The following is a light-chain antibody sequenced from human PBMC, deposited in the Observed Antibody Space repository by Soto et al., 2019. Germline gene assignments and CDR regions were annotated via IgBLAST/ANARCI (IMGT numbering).Light chain of an antibody. CDR2: KAS. V-gene: IGKV1-5*03. Sequence: DFQMTQSPSTLSASVGDRVTLTCRASQSISSWLAWYQQKPGKAPKLLIYKASSLESGVPSRFSGSGSGTEFTLTISSLQPDDFATYYCQQYNSYPFSFGPGTKVDIK. CDR1: QSISSW. J-gene: IGKJ3*01. CDR3: QQYNSYPFS.